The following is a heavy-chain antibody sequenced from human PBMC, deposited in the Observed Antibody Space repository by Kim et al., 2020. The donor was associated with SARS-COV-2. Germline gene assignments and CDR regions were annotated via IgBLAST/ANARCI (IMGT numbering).Heavy chain of an antibody. V-gene: IGHV1-2*06. CDR1: GYTFTGYY. CDR3: ARDLQRKGLGWYYYYYMDV. J-gene: IGHJ6*03. Sequence: ASVKVSCKASGYTFTGYYMHWVRQAPGQGLEWMGRINPNSGGTNYAQKFQGRVTMTRDTSISTAYMELSRLRSDDTAVYYCARDLQRKGLGWYYYYYMDVWGKGTTVTVSS. CDR2: INPNSGGT. D-gene: IGHD3-16*01.